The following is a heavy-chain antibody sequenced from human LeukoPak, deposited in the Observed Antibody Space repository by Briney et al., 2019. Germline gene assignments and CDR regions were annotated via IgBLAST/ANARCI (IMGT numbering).Heavy chain of an antibody. Sequence: GGSLRLSCAASGFTFSSYAMSWVRQAPGKGLEWVSAISGSGGSSYYADSVKGRFTISRDNSKNTLYLQMNSLRAEDTAVYYCAKAYYDILTGYNDYWGQGTLVTVSS. D-gene: IGHD3-9*01. CDR2: ISGSGGSS. CDR1: GFTFSSYA. V-gene: IGHV3-23*01. CDR3: AKAYYDILTGYNDY. J-gene: IGHJ4*02.